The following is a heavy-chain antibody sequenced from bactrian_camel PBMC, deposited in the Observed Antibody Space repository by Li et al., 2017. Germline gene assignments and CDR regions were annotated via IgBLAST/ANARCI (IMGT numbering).Heavy chain of an antibody. CDR1: GFTFNSYG. V-gene: IGHV3S7*01. CDR2: IDKDGCAT. CDR3: AVAYVAGYCPLGPSEYSY. D-gene: IGHD6*01. J-gene: IGHJ4*01. Sequence: VQLVESGGGAVQPGGSLRLSCAASGFTFNSYGMSWIRRAPGKVLEWVSGIDKDGCATWHRSFVKGRFTISQDNAKNTVYLQMNSLKPEDTAMYYCAVAYVAGYCPLGPSEYSYWGQGTQVTVS.